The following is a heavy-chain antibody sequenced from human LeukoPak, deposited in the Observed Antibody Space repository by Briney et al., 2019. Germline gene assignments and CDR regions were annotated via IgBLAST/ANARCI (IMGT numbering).Heavy chain of an antibody. CDR1: GYTFTRYH. J-gene: IGHJ4*02. CDR3: ARIVTTGVRDY. CDR2: MNPNSGNT. Sequence: GASVKVSCKASGYTFTRYHISWVRQATGQGLEWMGWMNPNSGNTGYAQKFQGRVTMTRNTSISTAYMELSSLRSEDTAVYYCARIVTTGVRDYWGQGTLVTVSS. D-gene: IGHD4-23*01. V-gene: IGHV1-8*01.